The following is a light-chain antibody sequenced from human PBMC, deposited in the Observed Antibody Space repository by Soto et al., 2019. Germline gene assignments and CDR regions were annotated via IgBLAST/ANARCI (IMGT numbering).Light chain of an antibody. CDR1: QSLVHSDGIAY. Sequence: DVVMTQSPLSLPFTLRQPASISCRSSQSLVHSDGIAYFSWFQQRPGRSPRRXIYKVSNRDSGVPARFSGSGSGTDFALKISRVEAEDVGVYYCMQGTHWPITFGQGTRLEI. CDR3: MQGTHWPIT. J-gene: IGKJ5*01. CDR2: KVS. V-gene: IGKV2-30*02.